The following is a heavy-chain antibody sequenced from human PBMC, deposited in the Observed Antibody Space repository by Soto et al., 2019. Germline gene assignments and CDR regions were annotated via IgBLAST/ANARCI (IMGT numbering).Heavy chain of an antibody. CDR2: IIPIFGTA. CDR1: GGTFSSYA. V-gene: IGHV1-69*01. CDR3: ARSVGATTGAYYYYYYGMDV. J-gene: IGHJ6*02. D-gene: IGHD1-26*01. Sequence: QVQLVQPGAEVKKPGSSVKVSCKASGGTFSSYAISWVRQAPGQGLEWMGGIIPIFGTANYAQKFQGRVTITADESTSTAYMELSSLRSEDTAVYYCARSVGATTGAYYYYYYGMDVWGQGTTVTVSS.